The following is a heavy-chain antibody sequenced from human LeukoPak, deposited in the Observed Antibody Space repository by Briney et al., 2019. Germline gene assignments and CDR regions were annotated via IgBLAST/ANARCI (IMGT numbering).Heavy chain of an antibody. J-gene: IGHJ4*02. CDR1: GFTFIKHA. CDR3: LKEGDGYNLENY. Sequence: GGSLRLSCAASGFTFIKHAMSWVRQAPGKGLEWVSGISVTGGSPYYADSVKGRFTIARDNSKNTLYLQMDSLRVEDTAVYYCLKEGDGYNLENYWGQGALVIVSS. D-gene: IGHD5-24*01. V-gene: IGHV3-23*01. CDR2: ISVTGGSP.